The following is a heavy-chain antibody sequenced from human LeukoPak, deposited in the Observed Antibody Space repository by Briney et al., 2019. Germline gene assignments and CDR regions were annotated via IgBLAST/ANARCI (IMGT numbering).Heavy chain of an antibody. CDR2: IYPGDSDT. CDR1: GYSFTSYW. D-gene: IGHD5-24*01. CDR3: ARHQGPEMVPYGMDV. V-gene: IGHV5-51*01. Sequence: PGESLKISCKGSGYSFTSYWIGWVRQMPGKGLEWMGIIYPGDSDTRYSPSFQGQVTISADKSISTAYLQWSSLKASDTAMYYCARHQGPEMVPYGMDVWGQGTTVTVSS. J-gene: IGHJ6*02.